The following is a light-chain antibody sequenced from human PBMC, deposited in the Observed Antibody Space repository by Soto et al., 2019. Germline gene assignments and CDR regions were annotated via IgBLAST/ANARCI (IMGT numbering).Light chain of an antibody. CDR2: DVS. J-gene: IGLJ1*01. Sequence: QSVLTQPRSVSRSPGQSVTIFCTGTNSDLGGYDYVSWYQQHPGKAPKLMIYDVSQRPSEVPDRFSGSKSGKTASLTISGLQAEDEGDYYCCSFAGGSTLYVFGTGTKVTVL. V-gene: IGLV2-11*01. CDR1: NSDLGGYDY. CDR3: CSFAGGSTLYV.